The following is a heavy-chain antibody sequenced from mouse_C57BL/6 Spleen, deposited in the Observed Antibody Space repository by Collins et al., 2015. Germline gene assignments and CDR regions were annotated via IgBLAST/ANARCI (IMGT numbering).Heavy chain of an antibody. CDR2: IRNKANGYTT. CDR1: GFTFTDYY. J-gene: IGHJ3*01. Sequence: EVKLVESGGGLVQPGGSLRLSCATSGFTFTDYYMSWVRQPPGKALEWLGFIRNKANGYTTEYSASVKGRFTISRDNSQSILYLQMNTLRAEDSATYYCARDYGNYGSFAYWGQGTLVTVSA. V-gene: IGHV7-3*02. D-gene: IGHD2-1*01. CDR3: ARDYGNYGSFAY.